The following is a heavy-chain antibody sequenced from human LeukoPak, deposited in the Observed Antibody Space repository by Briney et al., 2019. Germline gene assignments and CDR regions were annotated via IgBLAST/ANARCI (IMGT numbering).Heavy chain of an antibody. CDR1: GGSISSGSYY. J-gene: IGHJ4*02. CDR3: ARGYSSSWFDY. V-gene: IGHV4-61*02. Sequence: SETLSLTCTVSGGSISSGSYYWSWIRQPAGKGLEWIGRIYTSGSANYNPSLKSRVTISVDTSKNQFSLKLSSVTAADTAVYYCARGYSSSWFDYWGQGTLVTVSS. D-gene: IGHD6-13*01. CDR2: IYTSGSA.